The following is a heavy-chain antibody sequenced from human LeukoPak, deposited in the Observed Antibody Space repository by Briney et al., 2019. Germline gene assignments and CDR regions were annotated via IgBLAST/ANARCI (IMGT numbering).Heavy chain of an antibody. D-gene: IGHD3-10*01. CDR3: ARLLWFPY. J-gene: IGHJ4*02. V-gene: IGHV4-34*01. CDR1: GGSFSGYY. CDR2: INHSGST. Sequence: SETLSLTCAVSGGSFSGYYWSWIRQPPGKGLEWIGEINHSGSTNYNPSLKSRVTISVDTSKNQFSLKLSSVTAADTAVYYCARLLWFPYWGQGTLVTVSS.